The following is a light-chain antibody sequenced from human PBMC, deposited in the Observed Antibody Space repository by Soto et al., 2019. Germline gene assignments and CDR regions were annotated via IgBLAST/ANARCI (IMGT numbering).Light chain of an antibody. J-gene: IGKJ1*01. CDR1: QSVNSDY. V-gene: IGKV3-20*01. Sequence: EIVLTQSPGTLSLSPGERATLSCRASQSVNSDYLAWFQQKPGQAPRLLIYGASTRTTGIPDRFSGSGSGTDFTLTIGRLEPGDFAVYYCQQYGSSPWTFGQGTKVDIK. CDR3: QQYGSSPWT. CDR2: GAS.